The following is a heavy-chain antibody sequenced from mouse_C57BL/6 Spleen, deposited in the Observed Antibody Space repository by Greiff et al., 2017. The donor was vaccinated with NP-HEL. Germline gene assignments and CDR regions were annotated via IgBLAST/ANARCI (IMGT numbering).Heavy chain of an antibody. D-gene: IGHD3-1*01. CDR2: ISDGGSYT. CDR3: AREGLGWGPFDY. J-gene: IGHJ2*01. V-gene: IGHV5-4*01. CDR1: GFTFSSYA. Sequence: DVKLVESGGGLVKPGGSLKLSCAASGFTFSSYAMSWVRQTPEKRLEWVATISDGGSYTYYPDNVKGRFTISRDNAKNNLYLQMSHLKSEDTAMYYCAREGLGWGPFDYWGQGTTLTVSS.